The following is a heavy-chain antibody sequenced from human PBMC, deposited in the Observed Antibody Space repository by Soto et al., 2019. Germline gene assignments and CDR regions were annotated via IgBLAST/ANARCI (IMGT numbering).Heavy chain of an antibody. CDR3: ARRDRSGFSYWLDT. CDR2: ISDSGST. D-gene: IGHD3-22*01. CDR1: GGSISDGYY. V-gene: IGHV4-31*03. Sequence: TLSLTCTVSGGSISDGYYWSWIRQHPGKGLEWIGSISDSGSTSYNPSLKSRLTISVDTSKNQFSLNLRSVTAADTAVYYCARRDRSGFSYWLDTWGQGTLVTVSS. J-gene: IGHJ5*02.